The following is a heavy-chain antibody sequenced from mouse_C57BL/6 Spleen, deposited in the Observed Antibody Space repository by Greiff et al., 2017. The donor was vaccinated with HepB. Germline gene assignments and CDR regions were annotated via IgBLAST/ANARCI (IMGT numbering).Heavy chain of an antibody. CDR3: ARSYSNYVGAMDY. CDR1: GYTFTTYP. D-gene: IGHD2-5*01. CDR2: FHPYNDDT. J-gene: IGHJ4*01. Sequence: VQRVESGAELVKPGASVKMSCKASGYTFTTYPIEWMKQNHGKSLEWIGNFHPYNDDTKYNEKFKGKATLTVEKSSSTVYLELSRLTSDDSAVYYCARSYSNYVGAMDYWGQGTSVTVSS. V-gene: IGHV1-47*01.